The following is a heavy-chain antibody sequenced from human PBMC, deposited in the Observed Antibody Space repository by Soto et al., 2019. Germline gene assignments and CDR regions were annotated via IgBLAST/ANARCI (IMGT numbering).Heavy chain of an antibody. CDR1: GGSFSSGQW. J-gene: IGHJ6*02. D-gene: IGHD3-16*01. CDR2: IYHTGTP. CDR3: ARLTLTNGPVSGMDV. Sequence: QVQLQESGPGLVKSSGTLSLTCAVSGGSFSSGQWWIWVRQPPGKGLEWIGEIYHTGTPNYNPPLKSRVRISIDKSKNQFSLKLTSVTAADTAVYYCARLTLTNGPVSGMDVWGQGTTVTVSS. V-gene: IGHV4-4*02.